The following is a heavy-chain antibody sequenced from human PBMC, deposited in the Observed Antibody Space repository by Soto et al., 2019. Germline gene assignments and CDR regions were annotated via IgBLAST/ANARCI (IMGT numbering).Heavy chain of an antibody. CDR1: GGSISSSSYY. D-gene: IGHD6-13*01. CDR3: ARNSGWQQLALVFDC. V-gene: IGHV4-39*07. J-gene: IGHJ4*02. CDR2: IYYSGST. Sequence: SETLSLTCTVSGGSISSSSYYWGWIRQPPGKGLEWIGSIYYSGSTYYNPSLKSRVTISVDTSKNQFSLKLSSVTAADTAVYYCARNSGWQQLALVFDCWGQGTLVTVSS.